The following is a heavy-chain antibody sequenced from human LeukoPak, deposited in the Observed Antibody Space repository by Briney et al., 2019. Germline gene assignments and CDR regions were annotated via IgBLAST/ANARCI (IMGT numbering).Heavy chain of an antibody. CDR2: IFYSGST. CDR3: ARRGITYSRTFFDY. CDR1: GDSISGSSHF. V-gene: IGHV4-39*01. Sequence: PSETLSLTCTVSGDSISGSSHFWLWIRQPPGKGLEWVGSIFYSGSTYYNPSLKSRVTISVDTSKNQFSLKVNSVTAADTALYFCARRGITYSRTFFDYWGQGTLVTVSS. J-gene: IGHJ4*02. D-gene: IGHD6-13*01.